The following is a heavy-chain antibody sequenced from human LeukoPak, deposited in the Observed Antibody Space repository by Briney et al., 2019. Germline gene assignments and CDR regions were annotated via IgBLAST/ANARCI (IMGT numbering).Heavy chain of an antibody. Sequence: PGRSLRLSCAASGFTFDDYAMHWVRQAPGKGLEWVSGISWNSGSIGYADSVKGRFTISRDNSKNTLYLQMGSLRAEDMAVYYCARGPMVRNWGQGTLVTVSS. J-gene: IGHJ4*02. CDR1: GFTFDDYA. CDR3: ARGPMVRN. V-gene: IGHV3-9*03. D-gene: IGHD3-10*01. CDR2: ISWNSGSI.